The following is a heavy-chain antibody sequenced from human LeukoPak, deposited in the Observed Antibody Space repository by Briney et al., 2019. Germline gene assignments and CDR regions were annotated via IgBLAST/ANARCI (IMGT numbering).Heavy chain of an antibody. Sequence: GASVKVSCKASGYTFTNYPMDWVRQAPGQGLEWMGWIDTNTGNPTYAQGFTGRFVFSLDTPVTTTYLQISSLKAEDTAVYYCTRDSYCSGGRCYSRVGYWSQGTLVTVSS. CDR1: GYTFTNYP. V-gene: IGHV7-4-1*02. J-gene: IGHJ4*02. CDR3: TRDSYCSGGRCYSRVGY. D-gene: IGHD2-15*01. CDR2: IDTNTGNP.